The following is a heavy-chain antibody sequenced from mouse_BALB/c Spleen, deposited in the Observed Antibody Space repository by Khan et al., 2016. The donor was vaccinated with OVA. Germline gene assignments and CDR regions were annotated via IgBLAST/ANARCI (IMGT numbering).Heavy chain of an antibody. Sequence: EVQLQESGPELMKPGASVNISCKASGYSFTSYYIHWVKQSPGKSLEWIGYIDPFNGGTDYNQKFKGKATLTVDKSSSTAYMHLSSLTAEDSAVYCCARGAFGYWGQGTLVTVSA. CDR3: ARGAFGY. V-gene: IGHV1S135*01. CDR2: IDPFNGGT. CDR1: GYSFTSYY. J-gene: IGHJ3*01.